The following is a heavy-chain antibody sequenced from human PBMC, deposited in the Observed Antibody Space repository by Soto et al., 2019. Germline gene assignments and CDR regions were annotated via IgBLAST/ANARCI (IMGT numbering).Heavy chain of an antibody. V-gene: IGHV1-2*04. J-gene: IGHJ6*02. D-gene: IGHD2-8*01. CDR2: INPKSGGT. Sequence: GASVKVSCKASGYSFTDYHIHWVRQAPGQGLEWLGRINPKSGGTSTAQKFQGWVTMTTDTSISTASMELTRLTSDDTAIYYCARGDSTDCSNGVCSFFYNHGMGVWGQGTTVTVSS. CDR1: GYSFTDYH. CDR3: ARGDSTDCSNGVCSFFYNHGMGV.